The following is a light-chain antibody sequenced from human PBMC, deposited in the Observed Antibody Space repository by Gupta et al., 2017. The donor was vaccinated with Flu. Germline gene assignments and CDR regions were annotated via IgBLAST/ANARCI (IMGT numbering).Light chain of an antibody. V-gene: IGKV1-5*03. J-gene: IGKJ2*01. CDR1: QSISSW. CDR3: QQHNSYSSYT. CDR2: KAS. Sequence: DIQMTQSPSTLSASVGDRVTFTCRASQSISSWLAWYQQKPGKAPKLLIYKASTLENGVPSRFSGSGYGTEFTLTISSRQPDDFAAYYCQQHNSYSSYTFGQGTKVEIK.